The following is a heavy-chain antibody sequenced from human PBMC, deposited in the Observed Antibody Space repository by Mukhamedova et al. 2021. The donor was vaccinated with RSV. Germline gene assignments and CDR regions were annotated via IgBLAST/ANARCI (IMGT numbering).Heavy chain of an antibody. CDR2: ISWDSGDI. CDR3: VRGSGPYCTSISCYDYFSH. J-gene: IGHJ4*02. Sequence: WVRQPPGTGLEWVSSISWDSGDITYADSVRGRFTISRDNARSSVSLQMDGLRVDDTAIYYCVRGSGPYCTSISCYDYFSHWGQGT. V-gene: IGHV3-9*01. D-gene: IGHD2-2*01.